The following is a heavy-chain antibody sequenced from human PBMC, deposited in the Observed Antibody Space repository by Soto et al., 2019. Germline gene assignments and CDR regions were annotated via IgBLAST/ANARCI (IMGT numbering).Heavy chain of an antibody. D-gene: IGHD3-22*01. CDR2: ISAYNGDT. CDR1: GYTFTRYD. V-gene: IGHV1-18*01. CDR3: AKGGYSDRRGTPLLDFFDY. Sequence: ASVKVSCKASGYTFTRYDINWVRQAPGQGLEWMGRISAYNGDTNYAQNLQGRVTMTTDTSTSTAYMELRSLRSDDTALYYCAKGGYSDRRGTPLLDFFDYWGQGNLVTVSS. J-gene: IGHJ4*02.